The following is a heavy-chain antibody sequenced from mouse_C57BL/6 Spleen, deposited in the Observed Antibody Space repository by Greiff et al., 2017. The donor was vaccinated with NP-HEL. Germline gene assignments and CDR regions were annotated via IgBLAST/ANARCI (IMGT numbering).Heavy chain of an antibody. Sequence: EVKLQESGPGLVKPSQSLSLTCSVTGYSITSGYYWNWIRQFPGNKLEWMGYISYDGSNNYNPSLKNRITITRDPSKNQFFLKLNSVTTEDTATYYCAREDGSSDYWGQGTTLTVSS. CDR2: ISYDGSN. CDR1: GYSITSGYY. J-gene: IGHJ2*01. CDR3: AREDGSSDY. V-gene: IGHV3-6*01. D-gene: IGHD1-1*01.